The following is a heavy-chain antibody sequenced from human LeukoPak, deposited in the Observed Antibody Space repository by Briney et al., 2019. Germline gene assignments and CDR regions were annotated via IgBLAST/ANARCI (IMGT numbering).Heavy chain of an antibody. CDR2: IFPSGGEI. J-gene: IGHJ4*02. CDR3: VKSGYNRFDY. CDR1: GFTFSTFA. D-gene: IGHD5-24*01. V-gene: IGHV3-23*01. Sequence: PGGSLRLSCAASGFTFSTFAMIWVRQPPGKGLEWVSSIFPSGGEIHYADSVKGRFTISRDTSKNTLYLQMNSLRAADTAVYYCVKSGYNRFDYWGQGALVTVSS.